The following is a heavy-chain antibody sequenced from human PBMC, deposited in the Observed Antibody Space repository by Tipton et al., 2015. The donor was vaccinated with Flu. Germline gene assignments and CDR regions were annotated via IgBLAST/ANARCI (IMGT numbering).Heavy chain of an antibody. D-gene: IGHD1-7*01. Sequence: TLSLTCTVSGGSISSYYWSWIRQPPGKGLEWIGYIYYSGSSNYNPSLKSRVTISVDTSKNQFSLKLTSVTAADTAVYYCAREAVTGTPYSYFDLWGRGTLVTVSS. J-gene: IGHJ2*01. CDR1: GGSISSYY. CDR3: AREAVTGTPYSYFDL. V-gene: IGHV4-59*01. CDR2: IYYSGSS.